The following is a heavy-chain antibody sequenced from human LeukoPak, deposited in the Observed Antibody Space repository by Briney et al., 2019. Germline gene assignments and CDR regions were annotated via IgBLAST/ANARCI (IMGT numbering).Heavy chain of an antibody. CDR3: ARRGAVTYAFDI. CDR2: LSGRSGYI. D-gene: IGHD4-17*01. J-gene: IGHJ3*02. CDR1: GFTFSTYA. V-gene: IGHV3-23*01. Sequence: GGSLRLSCVASGFTFSTYAMSWVRQAPGKGLECVSGLSGRSGYIYYADSVKGRFTISRDNSKNTLYLQMNSLRAEDTAVYYCARRGAVTYAFDIWGQGTMVTVSS.